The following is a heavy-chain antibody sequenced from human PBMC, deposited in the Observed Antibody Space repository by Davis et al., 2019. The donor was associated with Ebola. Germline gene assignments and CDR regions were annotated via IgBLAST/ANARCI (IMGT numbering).Heavy chain of an antibody. V-gene: IGHV3-30*18. CDR2: ISYDGSNK. Sequence: PGGSLRLSCAASGFTFSSYGMHWVRQAPGKGLEWVAVISYDGSNKYYADSVKGRFTISRDNAKNSLYLQMNSLRAEDTALYYCAKDPRAGISGYSGYEYFDYWGQGTLVTVSS. CDR3: AKDPRAGISGYSGYEYFDY. J-gene: IGHJ4*02. CDR1: GFTFSSYG. D-gene: IGHD5-12*01.